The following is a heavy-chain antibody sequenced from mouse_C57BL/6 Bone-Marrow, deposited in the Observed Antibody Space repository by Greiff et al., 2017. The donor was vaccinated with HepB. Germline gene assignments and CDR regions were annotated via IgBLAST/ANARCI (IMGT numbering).Heavy chain of an antibody. J-gene: IGHJ1*03. CDR3: ARPYSNWYFDV. D-gene: IGHD2-5*01. CDR1: GFTFSSYA. Sequence: EVKVVESGGGLVKPGGSLKLSCAASGFTFSSYAMSWVRQTPEKRLEWVATISDGGSYTYYPDNVKGRFTISRDNAKNNLYLQMSHLKSEDTAMYYCARPYSNWYFDVWGTGTTVTVSS. V-gene: IGHV5-4*03. CDR2: ISDGGSYT.